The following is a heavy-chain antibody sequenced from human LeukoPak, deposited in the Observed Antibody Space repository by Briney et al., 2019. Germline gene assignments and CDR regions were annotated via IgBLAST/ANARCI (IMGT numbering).Heavy chain of an antibody. CDR1: GYTFTSYD. CDR2: MNPNSGNT. CDR3: ARVGHYYDSSGYYPDAFDI. Sequence: ASVKVSCKASGYTFTSYDINWVRQATGQGLEWMGWMNPNSGNTGYAQKFQGRVTMTRNTSISTAYMELSSLRSEDTAVYYCARVGHYYDSSGYYPDAFDIWGQGTMVTVSS. V-gene: IGHV1-8*01. D-gene: IGHD3-22*01. J-gene: IGHJ3*02.